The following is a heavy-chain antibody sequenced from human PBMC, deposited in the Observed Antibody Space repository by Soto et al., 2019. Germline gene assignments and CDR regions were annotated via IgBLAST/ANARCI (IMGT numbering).Heavy chain of an antibody. V-gene: IGHV3-9*01. J-gene: IGHJ3*02. CDR3: ARDSEKVRPVALLGASFDI. Sequence: EGQLVESGGGLVQPGRSLRLSCVASGFSFDHYAMHWVRQAPGKGLEWVAGITWNSGTKDYGNSVKGRFSISRDNAQNSLNLQMNSLGHEDTALYYCARDSEKVRPVALLGASFDIWGQGTLVTVSS. CDR2: ITWNSGTK. CDR1: GFSFDHYA. D-gene: IGHD2-2*01.